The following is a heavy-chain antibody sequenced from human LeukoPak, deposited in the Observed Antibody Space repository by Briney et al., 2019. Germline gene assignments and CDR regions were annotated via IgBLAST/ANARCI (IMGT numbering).Heavy chain of an antibody. CDR3: AKEKEFYFDN. V-gene: IGHV3-74*01. D-gene: IGHD3-10*01. CDR1: GFTFSGYW. J-gene: IGHJ4*02. Sequence: GGSLRLSCVASGFTFSGYWMHWVRQAPGMGLVWVSRLNSDGTTINYADSVKGRFTISRDNAKNTLYLQMNSLRAEDTAVYYCAKEKEFYFDNWGQGALVTVSS. CDR2: LNSDGTTI.